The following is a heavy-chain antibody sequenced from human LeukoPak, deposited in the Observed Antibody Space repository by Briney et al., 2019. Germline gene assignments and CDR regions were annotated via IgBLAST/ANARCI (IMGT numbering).Heavy chain of an antibody. D-gene: IGHD2-15*01. V-gene: IGHV3-30*04. CDR3: ARGGCSGGSCYRKVFDY. Sequence: PGGSLRLSCAASGFTFSSYAIDWVRQAPGKGLEWVALISYDGINKYYADSVKGRFTISRDNSKNTLYLQMNSLRPEETAVYYCARGGCSGGSCYRKVFDYWGQGTLVTVSS. CDR1: GFTFSSYA. J-gene: IGHJ4*02. CDR2: ISYDGINK.